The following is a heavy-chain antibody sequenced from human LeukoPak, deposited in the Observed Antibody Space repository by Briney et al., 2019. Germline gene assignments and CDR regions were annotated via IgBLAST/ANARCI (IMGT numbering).Heavy chain of an antibody. Sequence: PSETLSLTCTVSGGSISGYYWSWVRQPPLKGLEWIGYIYSSGITRYSPSLKSRLTISVDTSKNQFSLRLSSVTAADTALYYCARLATDSDTLTGSDYWGQGTLVTVSS. J-gene: IGHJ4*02. D-gene: IGHD3-9*01. V-gene: IGHV4-59*08. CDR1: GGSISGYY. CDR3: ARLATDSDTLTGSDY. CDR2: IYSSGIT.